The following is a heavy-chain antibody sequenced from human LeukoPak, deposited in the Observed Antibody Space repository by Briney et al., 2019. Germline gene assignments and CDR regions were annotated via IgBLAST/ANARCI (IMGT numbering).Heavy chain of an antibody. D-gene: IGHD2/OR15-2a*01. Sequence: SETLSLTCTVSGGSISSYYWSWIRQPPGKGLEWIGYIYYSGSTNYNPSLKSRVTISVDTSKNQFSLKLSSVTAADTAVYYCARARQDYLTFDYWGQGTPVTVSS. CDR3: ARARQDYLTFDY. J-gene: IGHJ4*02. CDR1: GGSISSYY. CDR2: IYYSGST. V-gene: IGHV4-59*01.